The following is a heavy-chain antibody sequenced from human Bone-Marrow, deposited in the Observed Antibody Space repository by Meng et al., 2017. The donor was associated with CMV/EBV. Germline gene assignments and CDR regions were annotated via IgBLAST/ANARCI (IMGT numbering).Heavy chain of an antibody. J-gene: IGHJ6*02. Sequence: SVKVSCKASGGTFSSYAISWVRQAPGQGLEWMGGIIPIFGTANYAQKFQGRVTITTDESTSTAYMELSSLRSEDTAVYYCARSLGGCSSTSCLDYYYGMDVWGQGTKVTVSS. V-gene: IGHV1-69*05. CDR1: GGTFSSYA. CDR2: IIPIFGTA. D-gene: IGHD2-2*01. CDR3: ARSLGGCSSTSCLDYYYGMDV.